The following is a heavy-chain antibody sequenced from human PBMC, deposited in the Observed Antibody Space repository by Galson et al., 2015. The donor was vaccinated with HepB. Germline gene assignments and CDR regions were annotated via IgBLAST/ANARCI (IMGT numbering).Heavy chain of an antibody. D-gene: IGHD2-21*02. V-gene: IGHV4-4*07. Sequence: SETLSLTCAVSGGSISTFYWSWVRQSAGRGLEWIGRIYGSGNTNYNPSLKSRVSMSVDTANHHFSLNLASVTAADTAVYFCTRGCSCGHCNSGYGMDVWGQGIPVIVS. CDR3: TRGCSCGHCNSGYGMDV. J-gene: IGHJ6*02. CDR1: GGSISTFY. CDR2: IYGSGNT.